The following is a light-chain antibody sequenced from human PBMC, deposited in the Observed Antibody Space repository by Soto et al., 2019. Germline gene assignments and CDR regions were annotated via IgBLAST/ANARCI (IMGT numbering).Light chain of an antibody. Sequence: DIQMTQSPSSLSASVGDRVTITCRASQGITTDFAWYQQKPGKAPKRLIYAAASLQSGVPSRFSGSGSGTVFTLTGGSVPPEDFASYYCLQYYSYPHTCGKGTKLEIK. J-gene: IGKJ2*01. CDR3: LQYYSYPHT. CDR2: AAA. V-gene: IGKV1-17*01. CDR1: QGITTD.